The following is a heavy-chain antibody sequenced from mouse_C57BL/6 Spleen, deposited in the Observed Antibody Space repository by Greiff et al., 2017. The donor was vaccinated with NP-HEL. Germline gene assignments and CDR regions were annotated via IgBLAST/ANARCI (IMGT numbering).Heavy chain of an antibody. CDR3: ARQRITTVVPFDY. CDR2: ISSGSSTI. J-gene: IGHJ2*01. V-gene: IGHV5-17*01. D-gene: IGHD1-1*01. Sequence: EVHLVESGGGLVKPGGSLKLSCAASGFTFSDYGMHWVRQAPEKGLEWVAYISSGSSTIYYADTVKGRFTISRDNAKNTLFLQMTSLRSEDTAMYYCARQRITTVVPFDYRGQGTTLTVSS. CDR1: GFTFSDYG.